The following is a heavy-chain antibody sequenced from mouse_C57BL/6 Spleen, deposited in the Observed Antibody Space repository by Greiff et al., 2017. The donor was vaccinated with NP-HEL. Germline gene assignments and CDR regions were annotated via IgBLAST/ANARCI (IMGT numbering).Heavy chain of an antibody. V-gene: IGHV3-1*01. CDR2: ISYSGST. J-gene: IGHJ1*03. CDR3: ARDDDGYGYFDV. Sequence: EVQLQQSGPGMVKPSQSLSLTCTVTGYSITSGYDWHWIRHFPGNKLEWMGYISYSGSTNYNPSLKSRISITHDTSKNHFFLKLNSVTTEDTATYYCARDDDGYGYFDVWGTGTTVTVSS. CDR1: GYSITSGYD. D-gene: IGHD2-3*01.